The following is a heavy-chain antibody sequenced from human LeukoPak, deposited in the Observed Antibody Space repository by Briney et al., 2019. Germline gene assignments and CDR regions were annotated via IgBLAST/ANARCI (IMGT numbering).Heavy chain of an antibody. CDR2: IYYSGST. J-gene: IGHJ4*02. Sequence: PSETLSLPCTVSGGSISSSSYYWGWIRQPPGKGLEWIGSIYYSGSTYYNPSLKSRVTISVDTSKNQFSLKLSSVTAADTAVYYCARKNYYGSGSFDYWGQGTLVTVSS. CDR1: GGSISSSSYY. D-gene: IGHD3-10*01. V-gene: IGHV4-39*01. CDR3: ARKNYYGSGSFDY.